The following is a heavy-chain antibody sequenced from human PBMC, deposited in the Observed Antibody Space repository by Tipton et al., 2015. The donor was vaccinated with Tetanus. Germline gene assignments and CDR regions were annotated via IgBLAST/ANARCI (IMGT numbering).Heavy chain of an antibody. V-gene: IGHV4-61*09. D-gene: IGHD2-21*02. CDR1: GGSVSSGSGY. CDR2: VYPTGSA. CDR3: GRLYCGGDCYSPYYNGVDV. Sequence: TLSLTCTVSGGSVSSGSGYWMWIRQPPGKGLEWIGHVYPTGSAYYNPDLESRVTLSVDKSKNQFSLNMRSVTAADTAMYYCGRLYCGGDCYSPYYNGVDVWGQGTTVIVSS. J-gene: IGHJ6*02.